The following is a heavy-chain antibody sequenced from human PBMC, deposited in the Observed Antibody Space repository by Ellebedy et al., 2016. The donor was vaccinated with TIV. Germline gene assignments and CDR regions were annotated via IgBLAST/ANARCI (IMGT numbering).Heavy chain of an antibody. J-gene: IGHJ4*02. CDR2: VFYSGIT. CDR1: GDSITSYY. CDR3: AGVRDGSRPFDY. D-gene: IGHD6-13*01. V-gene: IGHV4-59*01. Sequence: MPSETLSLTCTVSGDSITSYYWNRIRQPPGKGLEWIGYVFYSGITNYNPSLRSRVTMSVDTSKDQFSLRLSSLTAADAAVYYCAGVRDGSRPFDYWGQGALVTVSS.